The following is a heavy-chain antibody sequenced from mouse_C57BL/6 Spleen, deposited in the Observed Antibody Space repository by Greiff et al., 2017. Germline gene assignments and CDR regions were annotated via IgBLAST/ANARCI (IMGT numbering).Heavy chain of an antibody. V-gene: IGHV7-3*01. CDR3: ARYGGGNLFDY. Sequence: EVQLVESGGGLVQPGGSLSLSCAASGFTFTDYYMSWVRQPPGKALEWLGFIRNKANGYTTEYSASVKGRFTISRDNSQSILYLQMNALRAEDSATYYCARYGGGNLFDYWGQGTTLTVSS. CDR1: GFTFTDYY. J-gene: IGHJ2*01. D-gene: IGHD2-1*01. CDR2: IRNKANGYTT.